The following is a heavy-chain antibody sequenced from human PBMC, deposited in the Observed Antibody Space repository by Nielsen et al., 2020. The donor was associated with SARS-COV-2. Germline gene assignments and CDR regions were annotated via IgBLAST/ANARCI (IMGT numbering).Heavy chain of an antibody. J-gene: IGHJ4*02. CDR3: ATLGYCSSTTRSC. V-gene: IGHV4/OR15-8*01. CDR1: GFTFSSYG. Sequence: ESLKISCAASGFTFSSYGMHWVRQPPGKGLEWIGEIYHSGSTNYNPSLKSRVTISVDKSKNQFSLKLSSVTAADTAVYYCATLGYCSSTTRSCWGQGTLVTVSS. CDR2: IYHSGST. D-gene: IGHD2-2*01.